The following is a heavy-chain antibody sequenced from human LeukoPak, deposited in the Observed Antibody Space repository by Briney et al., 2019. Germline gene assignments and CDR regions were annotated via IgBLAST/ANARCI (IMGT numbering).Heavy chain of an antibody. V-gene: IGHV3-48*04. CDR1: GFTFSSYS. D-gene: IGHD6-13*01. CDR2: ISSSSSSI. J-gene: IGHJ4*02. CDR3: VKDMKIKAAGYYFDY. Sequence: SGGSLRLSCAASGFTFSSYSMNWVRQAPGKGLEWVSYISSSSSSIYYADSVKGRFTISRDNSKNTVYLQMNSLRAEDTAVFYCVKDMKIKAAGYYFDYWGQGTLVTVSS.